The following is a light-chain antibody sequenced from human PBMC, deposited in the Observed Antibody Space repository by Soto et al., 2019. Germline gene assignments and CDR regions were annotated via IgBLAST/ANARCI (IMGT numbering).Light chain of an antibody. Sequence: QSVLTQPASVSGSPGQSITISCTGTSSDVGGYNYVSWYQQHPGKAPKLMIYEVSNRPSGVSNRFSGSKSGNTASLTISGLQAEDEADYYCSSYTSSSPYYVVGTGTKVTVL. J-gene: IGLJ1*01. V-gene: IGLV2-14*01. CDR3: SSYTSSSPYYV. CDR1: SSDVGGYNY. CDR2: EVS.